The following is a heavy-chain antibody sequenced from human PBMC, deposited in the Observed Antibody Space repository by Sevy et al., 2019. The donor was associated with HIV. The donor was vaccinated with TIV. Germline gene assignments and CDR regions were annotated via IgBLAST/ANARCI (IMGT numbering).Heavy chain of an antibody. Sequence: ASVKVSCKASGGTISSYAISWVRQAPGQGLEWMGRIIPILGIANYAQKFQGRVTITADKSTSTAYMELSSLRSEDTAVYYCSRDRGIAVAGSMDVWGQGTTVTVSS. V-gene: IGHV1-69*04. J-gene: IGHJ6*02. CDR1: GGTISSYA. CDR2: IIPILGIA. D-gene: IGHD6-19*01. CDR3: SRDRGIAVAGSMDV.